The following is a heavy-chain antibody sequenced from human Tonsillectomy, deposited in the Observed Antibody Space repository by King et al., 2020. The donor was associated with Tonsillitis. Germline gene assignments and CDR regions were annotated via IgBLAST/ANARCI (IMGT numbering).Heavy chain of an antibody. D-gene: IGHD3-10*01. J-gene: IGHJ4*02. CDR3: SLVWQAARGVIIAPDY. CDR2: IKSKADGGTP. Sequence: VQLVESGGGLVKPGGSLRLSCAASGFSFTDAWMTWVRQSPERGLEWVGLIKSKADGGTPDYVEPVKGRFSISRDDSQNTVYLQINSLKTDDTGVYYCSLVWQAARGVIIAPDYWGQGTLVTVSS. V-gene: IGHV3-15*01. CDR1: GFSFTDAW.